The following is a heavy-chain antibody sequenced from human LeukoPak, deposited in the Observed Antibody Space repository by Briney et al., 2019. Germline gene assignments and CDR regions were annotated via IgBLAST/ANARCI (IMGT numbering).Heavy chain of an antibody. CDR1: GFTFSSYA. V-gene: IGHV3-30-3*01. Sequence: GRSLRLSCAASGFTFSSYAMHWVRQAPGKGLEWVAVISYDGSNKYYADSVKGRFTTSRDNSKNTLYLQMNSLRAEDTAVYYCARDQVAAGYVDWFDPWGQGTLVTVSS. D-gene: IGHD2-15*01. CDR2: ISYDGSNK. J-gene: IGHJ5*02. CDR3: ARDQVAAGYVDWFDP.